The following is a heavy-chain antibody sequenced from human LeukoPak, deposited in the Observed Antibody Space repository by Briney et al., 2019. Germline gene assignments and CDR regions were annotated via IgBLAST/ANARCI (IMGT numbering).Heavy chain of an antibody. D-gene: IGHD6-19*01. Sequence: PLHTLSPTSTVSDGAISSSSYYWGWIRQPPGKALEWIGSIYDSGSTYYNPSLKSRATISVDTTKNQFSLNVSPVTAADTAVYYCARERYSSVWPDYWGERTLVTVSS. CDR1: DGAISSSSYY. V-gene: IGHV4-39*02. CDR2: IYDSGST. J-gene: IGHJ4*02. CDR3: ARERYSSVWPDY.